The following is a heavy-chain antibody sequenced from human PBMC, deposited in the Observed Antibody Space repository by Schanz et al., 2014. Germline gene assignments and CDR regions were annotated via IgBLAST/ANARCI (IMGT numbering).Heavy chain of an antibody. CDR1: GFTFSSYA. V-gene: IGHV3-23*01. CDR3: VRVSFADPRLYRGMDRDIDY. CDR2: IGVDGTTT. D-gene: IGHD5-18*01. Sequence: EVQLLESGGGLVQPGGSLRLSCAASGFTFSSYAMSWVRQAPGKGLEWVSVIGVDGTTTYYADSVKGRFTISRDNSKNTLYLQMNNLRAEDTAVYYCVRVSFADPRLYRGMDRDIDYWGQGTLVTVSS. J-gene: IGHJ4*02.